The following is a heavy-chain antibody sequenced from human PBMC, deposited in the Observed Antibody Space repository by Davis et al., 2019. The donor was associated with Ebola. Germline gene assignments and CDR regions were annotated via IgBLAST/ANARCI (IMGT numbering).Heavy chain of an antibody. V-gene: IGHV5-10-1*01. Sequence: GESLKISCKGSGYTFTTYWISWVRQMPGKGLEWMGRIDPSDSYTNYSPSFQGHVTLSVDKSTSTAYLQWSSLKASDTAMYFCARQSYGDYWGQGTLVTVSS. J-gene: IGHJ4*02. CDR2: IDPSDSYT. D-gene: IGHD4-17*01. CDR1: GYTFTTYW. CDR3: ARQSYGDY.